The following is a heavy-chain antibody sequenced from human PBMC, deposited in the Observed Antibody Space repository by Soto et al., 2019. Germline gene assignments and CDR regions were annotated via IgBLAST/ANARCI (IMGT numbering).Heavy chain of an antibody. J-gene: IGHJ6*02. CDR2: IIPMFPTA. Sequence: SVKVSCKASGGTFSNHAISWVRQAPGQGLGWVGGIIPMFPTADYAQRFQGRVTITADDSTTTVYMELSGLRSEDTAMYYCARDDATYCGGDCYRYFYYGMDVWGQGTTVTVSS. CDR3: ARDDATYCGGDCYRYFYYGMDV. CDR1: GGTFSNHA. D-gene: IGHD2-21*02. V-gene: IGHV1-69*13.